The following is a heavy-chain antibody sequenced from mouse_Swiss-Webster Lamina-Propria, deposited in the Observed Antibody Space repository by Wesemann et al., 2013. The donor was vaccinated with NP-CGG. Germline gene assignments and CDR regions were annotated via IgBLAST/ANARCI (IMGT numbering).Heavy chain of an antibody. CDR1: GYTFTDYE. D-gene: IGHD2-10*01. J-gene: IGHJ3*01. CDR2: IDPETGGT. V-gene: IGHV1-15*01. Sequence: QVQLQQSGAELVRPGASVTLSCKASGYTFTDYEMHWVKQTPVHGLEWIGAIDPETGGTAYNQKFKGKATLTADKSSSTAYMELRSLTSEDSAVYYCTPPTMVTAFAYWGQGTLVTVSA. CDR3: TPPTMVTAFAY.